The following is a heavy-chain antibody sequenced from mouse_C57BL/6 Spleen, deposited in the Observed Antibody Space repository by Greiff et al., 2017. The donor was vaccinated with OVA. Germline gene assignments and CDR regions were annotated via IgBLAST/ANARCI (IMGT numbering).Heavy chain of an antibody. V-gene: IGHV1-54*01. Sequence: VHLVESGAELVRPGTSVKVSCKASGYAFTNYLIEWVKQRPGQGLEWIGVINPGSGGTNYNEKFKGKATLTADKSSSTAYMQLSSLTSEDSAVYFCARSDGYYAMDYWGQGTSVTVSS. CDR3: ARSDGYYAMDY. CDR1: GYAFTNYL. J-gene: IGHJ4*01. D-gene: IGHD2-3*01. CDR2: INPGSGGT.